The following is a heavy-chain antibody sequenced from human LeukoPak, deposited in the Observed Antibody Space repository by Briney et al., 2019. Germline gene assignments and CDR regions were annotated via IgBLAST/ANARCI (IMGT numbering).Heavy chain of an antibody. CDR1: GFTFSSYG. CDR3: AKDPRGTAIHS. J-gene: IGHJ4*02. D-gene: IGHD5-18*01. V-gene: IGHV3-30*18. CDR2: ISYDGSNK. Sequence: GGSLRLSCAASGFTFSSYGMHWVRQAPGKGLEWVAVISYDGSNKYYADSVKGRFTISRDNSKNTLYLQMNSLRDEDTAVYYCAKDPRGTAIHSWGQGTLVTVSS.